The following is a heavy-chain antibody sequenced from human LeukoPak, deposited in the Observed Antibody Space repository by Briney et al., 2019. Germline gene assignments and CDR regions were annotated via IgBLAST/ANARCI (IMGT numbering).Heavy chain of an antibody. V-gene: IGHV3-21*01. CDR2: ISSSSSYI. D-gene: IGHD4-23*01. CDR3: ARDVHPYGGKSRGAFDI. J-gene: IGHJ3*02. Sequence: GGSLRLSCAASGFTFSSYSMNWVRQAPGKGLEWVSSISSSSSYIYYADSVKGQCTISRDNAKNSLYLQMNSLRAEDTAVYYCARDVHPYGGKSRGAFDIWGQGTMVTVSS. CDR1: GFTFSSYS.